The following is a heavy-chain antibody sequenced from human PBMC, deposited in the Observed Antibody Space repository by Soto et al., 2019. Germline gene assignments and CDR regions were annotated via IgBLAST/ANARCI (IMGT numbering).Heavy chain of an antibody. V-gene: IGHV3-15*01. J-gene: IGHJ3*02. D-gene: IGHD3-22*01. Sequence: GGSLRLSCAASGFTFSNAWMIWVRQAPGKGLEWVGRIKSKTDGGTTDYAAPVKGRFTISRDDSKNTLYLQMNSLKTEDTAVYYCPLYDSYDAFDIWGQGTMVTVSS. CDR1: GFTFSNAW. CDR3: PLYDSYDAFDI. CDR2: IKSKTDGGTT.